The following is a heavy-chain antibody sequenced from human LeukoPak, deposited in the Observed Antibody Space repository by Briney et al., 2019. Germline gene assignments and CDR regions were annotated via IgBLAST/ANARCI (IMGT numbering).Heavy chain of an antibody. D-gene: IGHD3-22*01. Sequence: GGSLRLSCAASGFTFSSYGMHWVRQAPGKGLEWVAVISYDGTNKFYADSVKGRFTISRDNSRNTLYLQMNSLRAEDTAVYYCAKGGGSSGYSQSDCWGQGTLVTVSS. V-gene: IGHV3-30*18. CDR2: ISYDGTNK. J-gene: IGHJ4*02. CDR1: GFTFSSYG. CDR3: AKGGGSSGYSQSDC.